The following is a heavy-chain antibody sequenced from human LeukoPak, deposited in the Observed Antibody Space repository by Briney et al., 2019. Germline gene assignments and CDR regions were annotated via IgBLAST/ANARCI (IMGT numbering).Heavy chain of an antibody. CDR3: ARDGYSYGYYFDY. V-gene: IGHV4-30-4*01. Sequence: SETLSLTCTVSGGSISSGDYYWSWIRQPPGTGLEWIGYIYYSGSTYYNPSLKSRVTMSVDTSKNQFSLKLSSVTAADTAVYYCARDGYSYGYYFDYWGQGTLVTVSS. D-gene: IGHD5-18*01. CDR1: GGSISSGDYY. J-gene: IGHJ4*02. CDR2: IYYSGST.